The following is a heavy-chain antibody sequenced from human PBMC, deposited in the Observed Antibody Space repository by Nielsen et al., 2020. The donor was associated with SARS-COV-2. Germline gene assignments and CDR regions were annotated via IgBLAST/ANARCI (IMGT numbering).Heavy chain of an antibody. CDR2: ISGYNGDT. J-gene: IGHJ6*03. V-gene: IGHV1-18*01. Sequence: ASVKVSCKASGYTFTSYGVSWVRQAPGQGPEWMGWISGYNGDTKSAQKVQGRVTMTTDTSTSTAYMELRSLRSDDTAVYYCARGGSRYRYYYYYMDVWGKGTTVTVSS. CDR1: GYTFTSYG. CDR3: ARGGSRYRYYYYYMDV. D-gene: IGHD6-25*01.